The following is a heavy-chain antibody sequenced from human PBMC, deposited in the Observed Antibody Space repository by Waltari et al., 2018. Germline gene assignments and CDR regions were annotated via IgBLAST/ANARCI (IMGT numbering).Heavy chain of an antibody. Sequence: QVQLVQSGSELKKPGASVKVSCKASGYTFTSYAMTWVRQAPGQGLEWMGWINTNTGNPTYAQGFTGRFVFSLDTSVSTAYLQISSLKAEDTAVYYCARDPDGSGSSNYYYYGMDVWGQGTTVTVSS. CDR1: GYTFTSYA. CDR3: ARDPDGSGSSNYYYYGMDV. CDR2: INTNTGNP. D-gene: IGHD6-19*01. J-gene: IGHJ6*02. V-gene: IGHV7-4-1*02.